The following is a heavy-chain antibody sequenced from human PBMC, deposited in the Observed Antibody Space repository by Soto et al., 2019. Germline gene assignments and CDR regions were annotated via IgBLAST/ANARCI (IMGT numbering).Heavy chain of an antibody. J-gene: IGHJ4*02. CDR3: AKFPEYSGYDGTYFDY. V-gene: IGHV3-23*01. CDR1: GFSFNNYA. D-gene: IGHD5-12*01. Sequence: GGSLRLSCAASGFSFNNYAMTWVRQAPGKGLEWVSTISGGGGDTYYADSVKGRFTVSRDNSKNTLYLQMNSLRADDTAVYFCAKFPEYSGYDGTYFDYWGQGTLVTV. CDR2: ISGGGGDT.